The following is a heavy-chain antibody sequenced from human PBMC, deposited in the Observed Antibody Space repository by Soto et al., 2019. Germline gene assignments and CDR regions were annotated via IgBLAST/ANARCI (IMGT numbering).Heavy chain of an antibody. CDR2: INTYNGNT. Sequence: QVQLVQSGAEVKNPGASVKVSCKASGYTFTRYAIGWARQAPGQVLEWMGWINTYNGNTNYAQNVQGRGTLTPDTATSTAFMELRIMRSNDTAIYFCARVDVYVTPSPQDVWGQGTTVIVSS. V-gene: IGHV1-18*01. D-gene: IGHD3-16*01. CDR3: ARVDVYVTPSPQDV. J-gene: IGHJ6*02. CDR1: GYTFTRYA.